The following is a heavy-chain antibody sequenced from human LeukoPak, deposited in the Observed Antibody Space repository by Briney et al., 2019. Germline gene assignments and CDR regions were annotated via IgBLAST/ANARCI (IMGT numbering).Heavy chain of an antibody. CDR1: GFTFSGSA. V-gene: IGHV3-73*01. CDR2: IGNKVSNYAT. CDR3: AGNYVSWTGLNY. D-gene: IGHD3/OR15-3a*01. J-gene: IGHJ4*02. Sequence: GGSLRLSCAASGFTFSGSAMHWVRQASGKGLEWVGHIGNKVSNYATEYAASLRGRFTISRDDSKDTAYLQVNSLKTEDTAVYYCAGNYVSWTGLNYWGQGTLVTVSS.